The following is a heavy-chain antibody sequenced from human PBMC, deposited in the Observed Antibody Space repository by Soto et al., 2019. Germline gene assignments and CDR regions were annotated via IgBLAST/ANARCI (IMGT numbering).Heavy chain of an antibody. CDR3: AKRYYYDGSGPYGMDV. D-gene: IGHD3-22*01. J-gene: IGHJ6*02. CDR2: ISASGGST. CDR1: GFTFSSYG. V-gene: IGHV3-23*01. Sequence: PGGSLRLSCAAPGFTFSSYGMSWVRQAPGKGLEWVSSISASGGSTYYADSVKGRFTISRDNSKNTLYLQMNSLRAEDTAVYYCAKRYYYDGSGPYGMDVWGQGTTVTVSS.